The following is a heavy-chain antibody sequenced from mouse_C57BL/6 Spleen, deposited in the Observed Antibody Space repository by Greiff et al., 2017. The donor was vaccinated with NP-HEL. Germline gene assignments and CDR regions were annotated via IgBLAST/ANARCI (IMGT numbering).Heavy chain of an antibody. CDR2: IDPNSGGT. D-gene: IGHD2-4*01. J-gene: IGHJ1*03. CDR1: GYTFTSYW. V-gene: IGHV1-72*01. Sequence: VQLQQPGAELVKPGASVKLSCKASGYTFTSYWMHWVKQRPGRGLEWIGRIDPNSGGTKYNEKFKSKATLTVDKPSSTAYMQLSSLTSEDSAVYYCARWDYDYGWYFDVWGTGTTVTVSS. CDR3: ARWDYDYGWYFDV.